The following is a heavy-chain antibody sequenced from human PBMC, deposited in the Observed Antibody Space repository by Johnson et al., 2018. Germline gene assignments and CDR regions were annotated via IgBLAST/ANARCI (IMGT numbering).Heavy chain of an antibody. CDR2: IGPPGET. D-gene: IGHD1-26*01. CDR3: ATELPYRVPISVHNEYFHH. J-gene: IGHJ1*01. V-gene: IGHV3-13*01. CDR1: GFIFSIYD. Sequence: VQLVQSGGGLVQRGGSLRLSSAASGFIFSIYDMHWVRQGTGKGLKWVSGIGPPGETYYPGSVKGRFTISRDDSQNTLYLQMNSLRADDTAVYYCATELPYRVPISVHNEYFHHWGQGTLVTVSS.